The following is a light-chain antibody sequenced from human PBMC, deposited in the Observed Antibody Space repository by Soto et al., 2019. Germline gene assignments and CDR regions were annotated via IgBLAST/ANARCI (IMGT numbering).Light chain of an antibody. CDR3: QQYGSSQIT. J-gene: IGKJ5*01. CDR2: GAS. CDR1: QSVSSSY. V-gene: IGKV3-20*01. Sequence: EILMTQSPATLSVSPGERATLSFRASQSVSSSYLAWYQQKPGQAPRLIIYGASSRATGIPDRFSGSGSGTDFTLTISRLEPEDVAVYYCQQYGSSQITFGQGTRLEIK.